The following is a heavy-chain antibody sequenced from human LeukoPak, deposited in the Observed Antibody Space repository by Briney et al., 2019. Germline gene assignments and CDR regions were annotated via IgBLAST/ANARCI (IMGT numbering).Heavy chain of an antibody. D-gene: IGHD3-22*01. CDR1: GYTFTSYA. V-gene: IGHV7-4-1*02. J-gene: IGHJ3*02. CDR3: ARGSYYYDSSGYYDDTLDAFDI. CDR2: INTNTGNP. Sequence: ASVKVSCKASGYTFTSYAMNWVRQAPGQGLEWMGWINTNTGNPTYAQGFTGRFVFSLDTSVSTAYLQISSLKAEDTAVYYCARGSYYYDSSGYYDDTLDAFDIWGQGTMVTVSS.